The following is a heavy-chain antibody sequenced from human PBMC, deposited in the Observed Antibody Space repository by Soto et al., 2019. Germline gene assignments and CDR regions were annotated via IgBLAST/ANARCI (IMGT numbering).Heavy chain of an antibody. J-gene: IGHJ6*02. Sequence: QVQLVESGGGVVQPGRSLRLSCAASGFTFSSYGMHWVRQAPGKGLEWVAVISYDGSNKYYADSVKGRLTISRDNSKNTLYLQMNSLRAEDTAVYYCAKEYPALVVVAATHEEYGMDVWGQGTTVTVSS. CDR3: AKEYPALVVVAATHEEYGMDV. V-gene: IGHV3-30*18. D-gene: IGHD2-15*01. CDR1: GFTFSSYG. CDR2: ISYDGSNK.